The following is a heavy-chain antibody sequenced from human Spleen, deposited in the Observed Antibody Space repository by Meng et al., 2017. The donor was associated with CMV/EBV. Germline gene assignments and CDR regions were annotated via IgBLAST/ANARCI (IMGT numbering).Heavy chain of an antibody. Sequence: GESLKISCAASGFTVSSDYMAWVRQAPGKSLEWVSGIYGDGRTYYADFVKGRFTISRDNSKRTLYLEMSSLRVDDTAVYYCAIPIAVAGTHDYWGQGALVTVSS. CDR2: IYGDGRT. CDR3: AIPIAVAGTHDY. D-gene: IGHD6-19*01. CDR1: GFTVSSDY. V-gene: IGHV3-53*01. J-gene: IGHJ4*02.